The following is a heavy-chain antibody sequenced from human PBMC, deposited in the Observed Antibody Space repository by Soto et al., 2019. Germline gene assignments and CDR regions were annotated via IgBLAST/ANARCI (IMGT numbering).Heavy chain of an antibody. CDR2: INYSGGT. CDR3: ARKDSGYADYMDV. Sequence: SETLSLTCAVYGGSFSGYYWSWIRQHPGKGLEWIGEINYSGGTYYNPSLKSRVTISVDTSENQFSLRLSSVTAADTAVYYCARKDSGYADYMDVWGKGTTVTVSS. CDR1: GGSFSGYY. J-gene: IGHJ6*03. V-gene: IGHV4-34*09. D-gene: IGHD5-12*01.